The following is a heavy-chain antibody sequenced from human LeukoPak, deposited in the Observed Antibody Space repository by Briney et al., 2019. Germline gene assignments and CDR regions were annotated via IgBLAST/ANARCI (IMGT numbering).Heavy chain of an antibody. V-gene: IGHV4-39*01. CDR1: GGSISSSSYY. Sequence: SETLSLTCTVSGGSISSSSYYWGWVRPPPGKGLGWIGSIYYSGSTYYNPSLKSRVTISVDTSKNQFSMKLSSVTAADTAVYYCARSLYSSDFDYWGQGTLVTVSS. CDR2: IYYSGST. D-gene: IGHD6-19*01. CDR3: ARSLYSSDFDY. J-gene: IGHJ4*02.